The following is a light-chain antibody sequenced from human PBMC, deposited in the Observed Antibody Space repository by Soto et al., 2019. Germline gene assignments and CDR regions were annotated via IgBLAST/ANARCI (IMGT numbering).Light chain of an antibody. Sequence: QSVLTQPASVYGSPGQSITISCTGTSSDVGGYNYVSWYQHHPGKAPKLMIYDVSNRPSGVSNRFSGSKSDNTASLTISGLQAEDEADYYCSSYTSTSTVVFGGGTKLTVL. J-gene: IGLJ2*01. CDR1: SSDVGGYNY. CDR2: DVS. CDR3: SSYTSTSTVV. V-gene: IGLV2-14*03.